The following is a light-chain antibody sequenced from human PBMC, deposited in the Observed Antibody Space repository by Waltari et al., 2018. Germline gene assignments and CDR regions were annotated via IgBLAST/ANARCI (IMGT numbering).Light chain of an antibody. CDR3: QQCNNSPPT. CDR2: DAS. J-gene: IGKJ1*01. V-gene: IGKV3-11*01. Sequence: EIVLTQSPATLSLSPGEGATLSCRASQSVSSQLVWYQQKRGQAPRLLIYDASNRATGIPARFSGSGSGTDFTLTISSLEPEDFGVYYCQQCNNSPPTFGQGTKVEIK. CDR1: QSVSSQ.